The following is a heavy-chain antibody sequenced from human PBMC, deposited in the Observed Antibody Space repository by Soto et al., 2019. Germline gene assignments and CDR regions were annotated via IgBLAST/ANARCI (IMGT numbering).Heavy chain of an antibody. V-gene: IGHV3-48*01. CDR2: ILSASNI. Sequence: EVQLVESGGGLAQPGGSLRLSCSASGFTFSSYSVNWVRQAPGKGLEWVSNILSASNINYADSVNGRFTVSSDNAKNSMSLQMNGLIAEDTAVYYCVRDYSFGFDYWGQGILVKVSS. D-gene: IGHD6-13*01. CDR3: VRDYSFGFDY. CDR1: GFTFSSYS. J-gene: IGHJ4*02.